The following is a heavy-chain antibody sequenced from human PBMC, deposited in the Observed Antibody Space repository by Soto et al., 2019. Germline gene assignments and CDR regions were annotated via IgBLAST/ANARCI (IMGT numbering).Heavy chain of an antibody. V-gene: IGHV1-18*01. CDR2: ISAYHGIA. CDR3: AHTSRGSSTSGTFDY. J-gene: IGHJ4*02. D-gene: IGHD2-2*01. Sequence: ASVKVSCKASGYTFTSYGISWVRQAPGQGLEWMGRISAYHGIANYAQKFQGRVTMTADKSTSTAYMELSSLRSEDTAVYYCAHTSRGSSTSGTFDYWGQGTLVTVPS. CDR1: GYTFTSYG.